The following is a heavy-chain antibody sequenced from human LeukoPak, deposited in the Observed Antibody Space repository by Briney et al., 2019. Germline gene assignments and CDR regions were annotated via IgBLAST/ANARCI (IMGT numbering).Heavy chain of an antibody. Sequence: GGSLRLSCAASGFTVSRKYLSWVRQAPGKGLEWVSVIYSDGNTHYAESVKGRFTISRDDSKNTVYLQMNSLRVEDTAMYYCARVVPTTVTASFFMDVWGKGTTVTVSS. CDR3: ARVVPTTVTASFFMDV. D-gene: IGHD4-11*01. V-gene: IGHV3-53*01. J-gene: IGHJ6*03. CDR1: GFTVSRKY. CDR2: IYSDGNT.